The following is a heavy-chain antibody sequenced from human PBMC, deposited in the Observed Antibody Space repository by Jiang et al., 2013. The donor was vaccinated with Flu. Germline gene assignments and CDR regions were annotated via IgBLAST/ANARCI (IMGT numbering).Heavy chain of an antibody. J-gene: IGHJ4*02. Sequence: GAEVKKPGESLNISCESSDFYFDTRWIGWVRHTPGKGLEWLGNIYPRDSDTRVSPSFQGQFTLSVDKSTRAAYLQWTSLRASDSAIYYCVRSLSSRYSGYDELFDSWGQGTLVIVSS. CDR3: VRSLSSRYSGYDELFDS. CDR1: DFYFDTRW. CDR2: IYPRDSDT. D-gene: IGHD5-12*01. V-gene: IGHV5-51*01.